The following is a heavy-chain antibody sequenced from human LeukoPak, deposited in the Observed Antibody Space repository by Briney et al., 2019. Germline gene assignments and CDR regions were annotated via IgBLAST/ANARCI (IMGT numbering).Heavy chain of an antibody. D-gene: IGHD3-3*01. J-gene: IGHJ4*02. CDR3: ARHDFWSGFKGGDY. CDR2: ISSSGSTI. CDR1: GFTFSNYA. V-gene: IGHV3-11*01. Sequence: GGSLRLSCAASGFTFSNYAMRWIRQAPGKGLEWVSYISSSGSTIYYADSVKGRFTISMDNAKNSLYLQMNSLRAEETAFYYCARHDFWSGFKGGDYWGQGTLVTVSS.